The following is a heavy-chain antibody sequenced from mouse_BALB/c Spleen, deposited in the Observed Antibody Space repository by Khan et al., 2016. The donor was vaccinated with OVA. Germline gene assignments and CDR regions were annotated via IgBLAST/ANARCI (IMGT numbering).Heavy chain of an antibody. CDR1: GYTFSNYW. V-gene: IGHV1-9*01. D-gene: IGHD4-1*01. Sequence: QVQLKQSGAELMKPGASVKISCKATGYTFSNYWIEWVKQRPGHGLEWIGEILPGRGNSNYNEKFKGKATFTADTSSIVAYMQLNSLTSEDSAVYYCASGAGTTYGMDYWGQGTSVTVSS. J-gene: IGHJ4*01. CDR3: ASGAGTTYGMDY. CDR2: ILPGRGNS.